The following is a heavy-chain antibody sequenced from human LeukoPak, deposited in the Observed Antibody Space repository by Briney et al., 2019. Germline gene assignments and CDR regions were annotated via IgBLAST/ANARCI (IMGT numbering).Heavy chain of an antibody. V-gene: IGHV4-39*01. Sequence: PSETLSLTCTVSGDSISSSSYYWVWLRQPPGKGLEWIATIHYTGSTYYNPSLKGRVTISVDTSKNQFSLKLSSVTAADTAVYYCARNFQYFDLPDYWGQGTLVTVSS. CDR3: ARNFQYFDLPDY. D-gene: IGHD2/OR15-2a*01. CDR2: IHYTGST. J-gene: IGHJ4*02. CDR1: GDSISSSSYY.